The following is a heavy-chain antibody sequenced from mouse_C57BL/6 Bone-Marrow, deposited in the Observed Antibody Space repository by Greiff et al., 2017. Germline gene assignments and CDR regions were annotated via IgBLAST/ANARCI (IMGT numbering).Heavy chain of an antibody. CDR1: GFSINSDCY. V-gene: IGHV3-3*01. CDR2: TFYSGIT. D-gene: IGHD2-3*01. CDR3: ARHDGYYSYYFDY. Sequence: EVQLVESGPSLVRPSQTLSLTCTVTGFSINSDCYWIWIRQFPGNKLEYIGYTFYSGITYYNPSLESRTYITRDTSKNQFSLKLSSLTTEDTATYYCARHDGYYSYYFDYWGQGTTLTVSS. J-gene: IGHJ2*01.